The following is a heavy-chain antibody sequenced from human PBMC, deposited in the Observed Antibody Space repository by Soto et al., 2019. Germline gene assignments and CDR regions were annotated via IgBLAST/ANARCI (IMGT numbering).Heavy chain of an antibody. CDR3: ARAPYSYGSYYFDN. Sequence: SETLSLTCTVSGASISSGAYYWSWIRQPPGKGLECIGYIYYSGTTYYTPSLRSRVTMSVDTSKNQFSLKLSSVTAADTAVYFCARAPYSYGSYYFDNWGQGALVTVSS. V-gene: IGHV4-30-4*01. CDR1: GASISSGAYY. J-gene: IGHJ4*02. D-gene: IGHD5-18*01. CDR2: IYYSGTT.